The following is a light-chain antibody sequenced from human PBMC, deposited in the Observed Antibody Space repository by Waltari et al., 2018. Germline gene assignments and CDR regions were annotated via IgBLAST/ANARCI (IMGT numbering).Light chain of an antibody. V-gene: IGLV1-47*01. CDR2: RNN. CDR3: AAWDDSLSTWV. Sequence: QSVLTQPPSASGTPGQRVAISCSGSSSNIGSNFVYWYQQLPGTAPELLIYRNNLRPSGVPVRISGSKSGTSASLAVSGLRSEDEADFYCAAWDDSLSTWVFGGGTKLTVL. J-gene: IGLJ3*02. CDR1: SSNIGSNF.